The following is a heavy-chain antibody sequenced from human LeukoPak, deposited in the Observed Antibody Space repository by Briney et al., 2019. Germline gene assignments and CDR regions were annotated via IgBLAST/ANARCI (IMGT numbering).Heavy chain of an antibody. CDR3: ARDPRPTRYCSSTSCYSFFDY. CDR2: ISGSGGST. D-gene: IGHD2-2*02. V-gene: IGHV3-23*01. J-gene: IGHJ4*02. Sequence: GGSLRLSCAASGFTFSSYAMSWVRQAPGKGLEWVSAISGSGGSTYYADSMKGRFTISRDNAKNSLYLQMNSLRAEDTAVYYCARDPRPTRYCSSTSCYSFFDYWGQGTLVTVSS. CDR1: GFTFSSYA.